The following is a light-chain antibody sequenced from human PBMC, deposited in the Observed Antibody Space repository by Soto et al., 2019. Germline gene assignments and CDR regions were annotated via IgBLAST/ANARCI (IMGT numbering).Light chain of an antibody. CDR2: DAS. J-gene: IGKJ4*01. V-gene: IGKV3D-15*01. CDR3: QQYNNWPLT. CDR1: QSISTN. Sequence: ETVMTQTPATLSVSPGDRATLSCRASQSISTNLAWYQQKPGQAPRLLSYDASTRATGIPARFSGSGSGTEFTLTISSVLSEDLAVYSCQQYNNWPLTFGGGTKVEIK.